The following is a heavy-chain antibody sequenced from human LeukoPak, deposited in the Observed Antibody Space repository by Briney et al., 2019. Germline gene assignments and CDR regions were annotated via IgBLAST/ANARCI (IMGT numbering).Heavy chain of an antibody. D-gene: IGHD3-10*01. CDR2: IYIDGST. CDR1: RGSISNYF. J-gene: IGHJ2*01. CDR3: ARCPHYGSGRPWYFDL. V-gene: IGHV4-59*01. Sequence: SETLSLTCTVSRGSISNYFWTWIRQPPGKALEWIGFIYIDGSTTYNPSLKRRVTISVDTPEKQISLNLRSVTAADTAVYYCARCPHYGSGRPWYFDLWGRGALVTVSS.